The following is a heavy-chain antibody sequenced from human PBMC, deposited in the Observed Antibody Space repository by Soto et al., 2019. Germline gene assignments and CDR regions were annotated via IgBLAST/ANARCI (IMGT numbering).Heavy chain of an antibody. D-gene: IGHD3-22*01. CDR3: ARDSYYDSSGYLASNGMDV. CDR1: GFTVSSKY. V-gene: IGHV3-53*04. J-gene: IGHJ6*02. CDR2: IYSDGNT. Sequence: PGGSLRLSCAASGFTVSSKYMSWVRQAPGKGLEWVSVIYSDGNTYYADSVKGRFTISRHNSKNTLYLQMNSLRAEDTAVYYCARDSYYDSSGYLASNGMDVWGQGTTVTVSS.